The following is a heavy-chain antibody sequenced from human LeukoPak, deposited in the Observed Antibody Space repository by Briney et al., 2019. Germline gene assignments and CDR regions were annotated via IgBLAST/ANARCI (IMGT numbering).Heavy chain of an antibody. CDR3: ARGPMYYDFWSGYHTTFDY. CDR1: GGSISSGFYY. Sequence: SETLSLTCTVSGGSISSGFYYWSWIRQPPGKGLEWIGEINHSGSTNYNPSLKSRVTISVDTSKNQFSLKLSSVTAADTAVYYCARGPMYYDFWSGYHTTFDYWGQGTLVTVSS. V-gene: IGHV4-39*07. J-gene: IGHJ4*02. D-gene: IGHD3-3*01. CDR2: INHSGST.